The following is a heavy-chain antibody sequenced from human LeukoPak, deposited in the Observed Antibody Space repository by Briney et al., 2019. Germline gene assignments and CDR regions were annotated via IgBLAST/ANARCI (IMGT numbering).Heavy chain of an antibody. CDR2: IGTAGDT. Sequence: PGGSLRLSCAASGFTFSSYDMHWVRQATGKGLEWVSAIGTAGDTYYPGSVKGRFTISRENAKNSLYLQMNSLRAGDTAVYYCARLIRSHGAFDIWGQGTMVTVSS. V-gene: IGHV3-13*01. CDR1: GFTFSSYD. CDR3: ARLIRSHGAFDI. J-gene: IGHJ3*02. D-gene: IGHD3-16*01.